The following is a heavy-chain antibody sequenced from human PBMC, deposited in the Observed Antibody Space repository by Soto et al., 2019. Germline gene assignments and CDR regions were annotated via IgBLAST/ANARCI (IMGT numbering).Heavy chain of an antibody. CDR2: ISSNGGST. D-gene: IGHD4-17*01. CDR3: ARDGLRQSAFEI. J-gene: IGHJ3*02. CDR1: GFTFSSYA. V-gene: IGHV3-64*01. Sequence: EVQLVESGGGLVQPGGSLRLSCAASGFTFSSYAMHWVRQAPGKGLEYVSAISSNGGSTYYANSVKGRFTISRDNSKNTLYLQMGSLRAEDMAVYYCARDGLRQSAFEIWGQGTMVTVSS.